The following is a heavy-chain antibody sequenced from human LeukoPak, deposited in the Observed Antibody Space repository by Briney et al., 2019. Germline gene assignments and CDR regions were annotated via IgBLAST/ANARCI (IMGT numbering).Heavy chain of an antibody. CDR1: GFTFSSYA. CDR2: ISYDGSNK. CDR3: ARVRGSGSYYNREFDY. J-gene: IGHJ4*02. D-gene: IGHD3-10*01. Sequence: GGSLRLSCAASGFTFSSYAMHWVRQAPGKGLEWVAVISYDGSNKYYADSVKGRFTISRDNSKNTLYLQMNSLRAKDTAVYYCARVRGSGSYYNREFDYWGQGTLVTVSS. V-gene: IGHV3-30-3*01.